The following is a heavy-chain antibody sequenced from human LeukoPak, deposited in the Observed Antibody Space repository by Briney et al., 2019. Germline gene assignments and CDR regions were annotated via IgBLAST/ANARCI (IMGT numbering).Heavy chain of an antibody. J-gene: IGHJ4*02. CDR2: ISVGSNYI. D-gene: IGHD3-22*01. Sequence: GGSLRLSCAASGYTFSSYSINWVRQAPGKGLEWVSSISVGSNYIYYADSVRGRFSISRDDARNSLYLQMDSLRGNDTAVYYCARLRRNSDRSGYYYYYDYWGQGTLVTVSS. CDR3: ARLRRNSDRSGYYYYYDY. V-gene: IGHV3-21*01. CDR1: GYTFSSYS.